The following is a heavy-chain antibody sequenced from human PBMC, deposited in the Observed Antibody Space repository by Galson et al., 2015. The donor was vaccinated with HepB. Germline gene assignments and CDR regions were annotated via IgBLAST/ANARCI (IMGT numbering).Heavy chain of an antibody. CDR3: ARHSSSESLDAFDI. D-gene: IGHD6-6*01. V-gene: IGHV5-51*01. CDR2: IYPDDSDT. J-gene: IGHJ3*02. Sequence: QSGAEVKKPGESLKISCKSSGYTFSNHWIAWVRQMPGKGLEWMGVIYPDDSDTRYSPSFQGQVTISADKSISTAYLQWSSLKASDTAMYYCARHSSSESLDAFDIWGQGTMVTVSS. CDR1: GYTFSNHW.